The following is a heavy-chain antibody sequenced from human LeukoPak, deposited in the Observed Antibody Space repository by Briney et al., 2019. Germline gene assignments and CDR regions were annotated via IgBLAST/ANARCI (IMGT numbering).Heavy chain of an antibody. D-gene: IGHD4-17*01. CDR3: ARFDGDYTDY. Sequence: SETLSLTCTVSGGSISNNYWTWIRQPAGKGLEWIGRIYASGSTDYNPSLKSRVTMSVDTSKNQFSLNLGSLTAADTAVYYCARFDGDYTDYWCQGTLVTVSS. CDR1: GGSISNNY. J-gene: IGHJ4*02. V-gene: IGHV4-4*07. CDR2: IYASGST.